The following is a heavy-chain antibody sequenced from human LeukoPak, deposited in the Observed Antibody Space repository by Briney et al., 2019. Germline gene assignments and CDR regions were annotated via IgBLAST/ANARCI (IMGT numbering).Heavy chain of an antibody. D-gene: IGHD6-19*01. CDR3: ARAHKYSSGWLDY. CDR1: GGSISSCSYY. J-gene: IGHJ4*02. V-gene: IGHV4-61*02. CDR2: IYTSGST. Sequence: SETLSLTCTVSGGSISSCSYYWSWIRQPAGKGLEWIGRIYTSGSTNYNPSLKSRVTISVDTSKNQFSLKLSSVTAADTAVYYCARAHKYSSGWLDYWGQGTLVTVSS.